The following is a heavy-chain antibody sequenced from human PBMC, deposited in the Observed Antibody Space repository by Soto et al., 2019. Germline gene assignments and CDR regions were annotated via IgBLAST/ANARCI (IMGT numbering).Heavy chain of an antibody. D-gene: IGHD5-12*01. Sequence: QVQLQQWGAGLLKSSETLSLTCAVYGGSFSGYYWSWIRQPPGKGLEWIGEINHSGSTNYNPSLKSRVTISVDTSKNQFSLKLSSVTAADTAVYYCARRGRDGYNYGFFDYWGQGTLVTVSS. CDR3: ARRGRDGYNYGFFDY. V-gene: IGHV4-34*01. CDR2: INHSGST. J-gene: IGHJ4*02. CDR1: GGSFSGYY.